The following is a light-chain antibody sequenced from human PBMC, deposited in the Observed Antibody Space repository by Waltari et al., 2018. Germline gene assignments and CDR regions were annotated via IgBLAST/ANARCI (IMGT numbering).Light chain of an antibody. CDR1: SSNRGLTD. Sequence: QSALTQRPSLSGTPGQGVPIPCSGASSNRGLTDVNWYQPFPETAPKLLIYSNYRRPSGVPERFSGSKSGISASLAISGLQSEDEADYYCATWDDKLNGVLFGGGTKLTVL. J-gene: IGLJ3*02. CDR2: SNY. CDR3: ATWDDKLNGVL. V-gene: IGLV1-44*01.